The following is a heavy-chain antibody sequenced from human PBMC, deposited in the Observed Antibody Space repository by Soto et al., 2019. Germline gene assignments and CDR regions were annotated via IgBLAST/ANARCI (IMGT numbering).Heavy chain of an antibody. D-gene: IGHD6-19*01. Sequence: QVQLVESGGGVVQPGRSLRLSCAASGFTFSSYVMHWVRQAPGKGLEWVAVVSNDGSNKDYADSVKGRFTISRDNSKNKLYLQMNSLRAEDTAVYYCAKVLLTYTSGWYHPHFDYWGQGTLVTVSS. CDR3: AKVLLTYTSGWYHPHFDY. CDR1: GFTFSSYV. V-gene: IGHV3-30*18. CDR2: VSNDGSNK. J-gene: IGHJ4*02.